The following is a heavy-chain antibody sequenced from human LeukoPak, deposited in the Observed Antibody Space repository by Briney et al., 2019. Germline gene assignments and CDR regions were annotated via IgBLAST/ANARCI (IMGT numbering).Heavy chain of an antibody. J-gene: IGHJ4*02. CDR2: INAGNGNT. V-gene: IGHV1-3*01. Sequence: ASVKVSCTASGYTFTSYAMHWVRQAPGQRLEWMGWINAGNGNTKYSQKFQGRVTITRDTSASTAYMELSSLRSEDTAVYYCARGQNTPMVRGVIFDYWGQGTLVTVSS. CDR3: ARGQNTPMVRGVIFDY. CDR1: GYTFTSYA. D-gene: IGHD3-10*01.